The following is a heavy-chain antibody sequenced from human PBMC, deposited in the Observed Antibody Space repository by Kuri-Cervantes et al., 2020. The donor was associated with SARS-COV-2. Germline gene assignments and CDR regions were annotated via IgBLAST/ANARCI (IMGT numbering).Heavy chain of an antibody. J-gene: IGHJ4*02. CDR2: IYYSGST. V-gene: IGHV4-39*01. D-gene: IGHD5-18*01. Sequence: SETLSLTCTVSGGSISSSSYYWGWIRQPPGKGLEWIGSIYYSGSTYYNPSLKSRVTISVDTSKNQFSLKLSSVTAADTAVYYCASGYSYVLDYWGQGTRVTGAS. CDR3: ASGYSYVLDY. CDR1: GGSISSSSYY.